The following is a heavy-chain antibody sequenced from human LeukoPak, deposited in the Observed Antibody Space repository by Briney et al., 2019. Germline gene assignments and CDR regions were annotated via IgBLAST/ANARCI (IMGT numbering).Heavy chain of an antibody. J-gene: IGHJ4*02. CDR3: ARASHDYGDYSHFDY. Sequence: SETLSLTCTVSGGSIDTYYWYWIRQPPGKGLEWIGYVFHTGSTNYNPSLKSRVTISVDKSKNQFSLKLSSVTAADTAVYYCARASHDYGDYSHFDYWGQGTLVTVSS. V-gene: IGHV4-59*12. CDR1: GGSIDTYY. CDR2: VFHTGST. D-gene: IGHD4-17*01.